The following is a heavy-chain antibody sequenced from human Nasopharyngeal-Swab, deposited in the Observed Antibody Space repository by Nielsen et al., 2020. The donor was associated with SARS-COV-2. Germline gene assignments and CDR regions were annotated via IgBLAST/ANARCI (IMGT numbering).Heavy chain of an antibody. J-gene: IGHJ4*02. CDR2: ISSSRSCI. V-gene: IGHV3-21*01. D-gene: IGHD1-26*01. CDR3: ARDGVGATPFDY. CDR1: GFTFSSYS. Sequence: ESLKISFESSGFTFSSYSMNWVRQAPGKGLEWVSSISSSRSCIYYADSVKGRFTISRDKAKNSLYLQMNSLRAEDTAVYYCARDGVGATPFDYWGQGTLVTVSS.